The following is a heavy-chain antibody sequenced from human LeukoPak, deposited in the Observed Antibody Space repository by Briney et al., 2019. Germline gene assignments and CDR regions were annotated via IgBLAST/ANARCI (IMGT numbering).Heavy chain of an antibody. Sequence: ASVKVSCKASGYTFSSYAISWVRQAPGQGLEWMGGIIPIFDTGNYAQKFQGRLTITADESTSTAYMELGSLRSEDTAVYYCARTYYYDSSGYYFDYWGQGTLVTVSS. D-gene: IGHD3-22*01. CDR3: ARTYYYDSSGYYFDY. CDR1: GYTFSSYA. J-gene: IGHJ4*02. V-gene: IGHV1-69*13. CDR2: IIPIFDTG.